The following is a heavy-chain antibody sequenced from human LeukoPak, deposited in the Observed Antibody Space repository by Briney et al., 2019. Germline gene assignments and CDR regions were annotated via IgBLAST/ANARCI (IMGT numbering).Heavy chain of an antibody. CDR2: ITGSGDST. V-gene: IGHV3-23*01. D-gene: IGHD1-26*01. Sequence: GGSLGLSCAASGFIFSTYPMSWVRQAPGKGLEWVSAITGSGDSTFYADSVKGRCTISRDNSKNTLSLQMNTLRAEDTAVYYCAKENPVGGTNYFDYWGQGTLVTVSS. J-gene: IGHJ4*02. CDR1: GFIFSTYP. CDR3: AKENPVGGTNYFDY.